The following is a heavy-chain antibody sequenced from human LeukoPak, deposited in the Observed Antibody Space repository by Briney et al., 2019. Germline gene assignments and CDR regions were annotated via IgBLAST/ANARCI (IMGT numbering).Heavy chain of an antibody. D-gene: IGHD3-3*01. J-gene: IGHJ4*02. CDR3: TTYDFWSGYYFDY. CDR2: IKSKTDGGTT. V-gene: IGHV3-15*01. CDR1: GFTFSNAW. Sequence: PGGSLRLSCAASGFTFSNAWMSWVRQAPGKGLEWVGRIKSKTDGGTTDYAAPVKGRFTISRDDSKNTLYLQMNSLKTEDTAVYYCTTYDFWSGYYFDYWGQGTLVTVSS.